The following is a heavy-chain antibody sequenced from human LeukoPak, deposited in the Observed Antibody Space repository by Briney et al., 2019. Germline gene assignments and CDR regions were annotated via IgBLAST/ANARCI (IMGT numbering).Heavy chain of an antibody. CDR1: GGSISSYY. CDR3: ARGYRGFDY. CDR2: THYSGST. V-gene: IGHV4-59*08. J-gene: IGHJ4*02. Sequence: PSKTLSLTCTVSGGSISSYYWCWIRQPPGKGLEWIGNTHYSGSTNYNPSLKSRVTISVATSKNQFSLKVSSVTAADTAVYYCARGYRGFDYWGQGTLLTVSS. D-gene: IGHD5-18*01.